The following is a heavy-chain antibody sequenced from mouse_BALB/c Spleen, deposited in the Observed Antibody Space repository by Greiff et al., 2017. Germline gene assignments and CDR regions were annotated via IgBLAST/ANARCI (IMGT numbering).Heavy chain of an antibody. J-gene: IGHJ4*01. CDR3: ARERAYGNYYAMDY. CDR2: IWGDGST. CDR1: GFSLTGYG. D-gene: IGHD2-1*01. Sequence: VHLVESGPGLVAPSQSLSITCTVSGFSLTGYGVNWVRQPPGKGLEWLGMIWGDGSTDYNSALKSRLSISKDNSKSQVFLKMNSLQTDDTARYYCARERAYGNYYAMDYWGQGTSVTVSS. V-gene: IGHV2-6-7*01.